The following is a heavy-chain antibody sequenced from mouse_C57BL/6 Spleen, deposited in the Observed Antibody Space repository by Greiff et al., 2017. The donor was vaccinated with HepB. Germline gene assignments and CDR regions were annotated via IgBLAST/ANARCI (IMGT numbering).Heavy chain of an antibody. Sequence: VQLQESGAELVRPGASVTLSCKASGYTFTDYEMHWVKQTPVHGLEWIGAIDPETGGTAYTQKFKGKAILTADKSSSTAYMELRSLTSEDSAVYSGTRGGNGSSPFAYRGQGTLVTVSA. CDR2: IDPETGGT. V-gene: IGHV1-15*01. CDR1: GYTFTDYE. J-gene: IGHJ3*01. CDR3: TRGGNGSSPFAY. D-gene: IGHD1-1*01.